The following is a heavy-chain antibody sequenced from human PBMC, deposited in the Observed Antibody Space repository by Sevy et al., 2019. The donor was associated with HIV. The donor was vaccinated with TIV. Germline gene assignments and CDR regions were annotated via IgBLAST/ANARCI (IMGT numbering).Heavy chain of an antibody. D-gene: IGHD1-26*01. Sequence: SETLSLTCTVSGGSITSLYWNWIRQPPGKGLEWIANIYYNGHINYTPSLKRRVTLSLDTSKNQFSLRLSSVTAADTAMYYCAGENAWGRGYSWGQGTLVTVS. CDR3: AGENAWGRGYS. CDR2: IYYNGHI. CDR1: GGSITSLY. J-gene: IGHJ4*02. V-gene: IGHV4-59*08.